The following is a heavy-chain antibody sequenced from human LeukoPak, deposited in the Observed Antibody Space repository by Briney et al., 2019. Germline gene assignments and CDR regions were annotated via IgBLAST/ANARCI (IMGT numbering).Heavy chain of an antibody. CDR2: IFTSGST. V-gene: IGHV4-61*02. CDR3: ARVAIGDY. D-gene: IGHD2-2*02. Sequence: SETLSLTCTVSGGSMSSGSYYWSWIRQPAGKGLEWIGRIFTSGSTNYNPSLKSRVTISVDTSKNQFSLQLSSVTAADTAVYYCARVAIGDYWGQGALVTVSS. CDR1: GGSMSSGSYY. J-gene: IGHJ4*02.